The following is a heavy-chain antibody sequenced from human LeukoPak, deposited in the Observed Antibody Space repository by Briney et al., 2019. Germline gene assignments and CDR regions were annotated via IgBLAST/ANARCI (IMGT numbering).Heavy chain of an antibody. J-gene: IGHJ4*02. Sequence: SETLSLTCAVSGGSISSSNWWSWVRQPPGKGLEWIGEIYHSGSTNYNPSLKSRVTMSVDKSKKQYSLKLSSVTAADTAVYYCARDPGGYSGYGRGYYFDFWGQGTLVTVPS. CDR2: IYHSGST. CDR3: ARDPGGYSGYGRGYYFDF. V-gene: IGHV4-4*02. D-gene: IGHD5-12*01. CDR1: GGSISSSNW.